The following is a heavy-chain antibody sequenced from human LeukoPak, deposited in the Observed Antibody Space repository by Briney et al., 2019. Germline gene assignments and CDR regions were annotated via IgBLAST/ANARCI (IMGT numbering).Heavy chain of an antibody. Sequence: PGGSLTLSCAASGFTFSSYWMSWVRHAPGKGLEWVSSISSSTSHIYYADSVKARFTISRDNAKNPLYLKMNSQRVEDTAVYYCARGADDYSDYENAFDIWGQGTMGTVSS. D-gene: IGHD4-11*01. CDR1: GFTFSSYW. CDR2: ISSSTSHI. CDR3: ARGADDYSDYENAFDI. V-gene: IGHV3-21*01. J-gene: IGHJ3*02.